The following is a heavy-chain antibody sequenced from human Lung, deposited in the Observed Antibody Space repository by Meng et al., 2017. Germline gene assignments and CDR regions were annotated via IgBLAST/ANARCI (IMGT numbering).Heavy chain of an antibody. Sequence: QVQPQQWGAGLWKPSGTLSLTCVVSGGSFSDYYWSWIRQPPGKGLEWIGEINHSGSTNYNPSLESRATISVDTSQNNLSLKLSSVTAADSAVYYCARGPTTMAHDFDYWGQGTLVTVSS. CDR2: INHSGST. V-gene: IGHV4-34*01. J-gene: IGHJ4*02. CDR3: ARGPTTMAHDFDY. D-gene: IGHD4-11*01. CDR1: GGSFSDYY.